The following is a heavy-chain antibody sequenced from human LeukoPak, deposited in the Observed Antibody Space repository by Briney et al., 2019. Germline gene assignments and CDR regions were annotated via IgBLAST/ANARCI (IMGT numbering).Heavy chain of an antibody. CDR1: GGTFSSYA. D-gene: IGHD6-13*01. J-gene: IGHJ4*02. CDR2: IIPILGIA. CDR3: ARVTGRIAAAGTMNDY. V-gene: IGHV1-69*04. Sequence: SVKVSCKASGGTFSSYAISWVRQAPGQGLEWMGRIIPILGIANYAQEFQGRVTITADKSTSTAYMELSSLRSEDTAVYYCARVTGRIAAAGTMNDYWGQGTLVTVSS.